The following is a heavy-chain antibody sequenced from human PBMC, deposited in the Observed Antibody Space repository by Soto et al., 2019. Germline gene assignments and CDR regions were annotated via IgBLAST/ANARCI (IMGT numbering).Heavy chain of an antibody. V-gene: IGHV4-4*02. CDR1: SGSFSSTNW. J-gene: IGHJ3*02. Sequence: PSETLSLTCAVSSGSFSSTNWWSWVRQPPGKGLEWIGEIYHSGSTNYNPSLKSRVTMSVDKSKNHFSLKLSSVTAADTAVYYCASRIVAVAGSAFDIRGHRTTVTVSS. D-gene: IGHD6-19*01. CDR3: ASRIVAVAGSAFDI. CDR2: IYHSGST.